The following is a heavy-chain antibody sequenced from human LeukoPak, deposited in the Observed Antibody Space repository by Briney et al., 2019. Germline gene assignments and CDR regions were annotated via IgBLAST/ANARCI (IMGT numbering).Heavy chain of an antibody. CDR3: ARVDTAMVTEPNAFDI. J-gene: IGHJ3*02. Sequence: GWVRQPPGKGLEWIGSIYYSGSTYYNPSLKSRVTISVDTSKNQFSLKLSSVTAADTAVYYCARVDTAMVTEPNAFDIWGQGTMVTVSS. D-gene: IGHD5-18*01. V-gene: IGHV4-39*07. CDR2: IYYSGST.